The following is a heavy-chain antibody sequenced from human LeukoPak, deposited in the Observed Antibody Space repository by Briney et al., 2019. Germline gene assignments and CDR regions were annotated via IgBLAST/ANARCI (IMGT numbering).Heavy chain of an antibody. CDR2: ISGSGGST. V-gene: IGHV3-23*01. J-gene: IGHJ4*02. CDR3: AKDGHLTMIVVVITFLWLDY. D-gene: IGHD3-22*01. CDR1: GFNFSSYA. Sequence: GGSLRLSCAASGFNFSSYAMSWVRQAPGKGLEWVSAISGSGGSTYYADSVKGRFTISRDNSKNTLYLQMNSLRAEDTAVYYCAKDGHLTMIVVVITFLWLDYWGQGTLVTVSS.